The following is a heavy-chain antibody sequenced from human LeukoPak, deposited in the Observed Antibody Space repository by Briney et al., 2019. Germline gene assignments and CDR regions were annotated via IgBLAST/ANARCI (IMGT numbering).Heavy chain of an antibody. V-gene: IGHV3-23*01. CDR1: GLTFSSYA. CDR2: ISGSGGST. CDR3: AKDRGYSGYDSYWYFDL. Sequence: GRSLRLSCAASGLTFSSYAMSWVRQAPGKGLGWVSAISGSGGSTYYADSVKGRFTISRDNSKNTLYLQMNSLRAEDTAVYYCAKDRGYSGYDSYWYFDLWGRGTLVTVSS. J-gene: IGHJ2*01. D-gene: IGHD5-12*01.